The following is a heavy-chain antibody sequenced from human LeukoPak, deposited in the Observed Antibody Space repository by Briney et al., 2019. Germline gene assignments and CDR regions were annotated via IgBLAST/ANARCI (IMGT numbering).Heavy chain of an antibody. Sequence: SVKVSCKASGGTFSSYAISWVRQAPGQGLEWMGGIIPIFGTANYAQKFQGRVTITADESTSTAYVELSSLRSEDTAVYYCARGPITTRSHFDYWGQGTLVTVSS. D-gene: IGHD3-22*01. CDR2: IIPIFGTA. CDR3: ARGPITTRSHFDY. CDR1: GGTFSSYA. J-gene: IGHJ4*02. V-gene: IGHV1-69*01.